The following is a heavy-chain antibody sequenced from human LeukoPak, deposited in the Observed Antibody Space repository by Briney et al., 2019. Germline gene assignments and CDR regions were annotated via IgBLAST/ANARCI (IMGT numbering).Heavy chain of an antibody. CDR1: GYTFTSYA. J-gene: IGHJ4*02. V-gene: IGHV7-4-1*02. Sequence: ASVKVSCKASGYTFTSYAMNWVRQAPGQGLEWMGWINTNTGNPTYAQGFTGRFVFSLDTSVSTAYLQISSLKAEDTAVYYCARWARSGGSSSGFMDWGQGTLVTVSS. CDR3: ARWARSGGSSSGFMD. D-gene: IGHD2-15*01. CDR2: INTNTGNP.